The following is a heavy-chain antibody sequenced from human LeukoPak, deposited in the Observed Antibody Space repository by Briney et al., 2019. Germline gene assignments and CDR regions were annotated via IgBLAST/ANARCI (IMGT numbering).Heavy chain of an antibody. D-gene: IGHD6-6*01. CDR3: ARVRADPLLYSSSSISGLDY. Sequence: KTSETLSLTCAVYGGSLSGYYWSWIRQPPGKGLEWIGEINHSGSTNYNPSLKSRVTISVDTSKNQFSLKLSSVTAADTAVYYCARVRADPLLYSSSSISGLDYWGQGTLVTVSS. CDR2: INHSGST. V-gene: IGHV4-34*01. CDR1: GGSLSGYY. J-gene: IGHJ4*02.